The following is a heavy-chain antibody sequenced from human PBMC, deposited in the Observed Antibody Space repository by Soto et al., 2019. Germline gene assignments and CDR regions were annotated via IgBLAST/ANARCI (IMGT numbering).Heavy chain of an antibody. CDR3: AREVSGNYFAFDL. CDR2: MTRSGSSS. Sequence: QVQLVESGGGLVKPGGSLRLSCAASGFTFSDHYMSWIRQAPGKGLEWISYMTRSGSSSSYADSVKGRFTISRDNAKNSLYLEMNSRRGDDTAVYYCAREVSGNYFAFDLWGQGTRVTVSS. D-gene: IGHD1-26*01. V-gene: IGHV3-11*01. CDR1: GFTFSDHY. J-gene: IGHJ3*01.